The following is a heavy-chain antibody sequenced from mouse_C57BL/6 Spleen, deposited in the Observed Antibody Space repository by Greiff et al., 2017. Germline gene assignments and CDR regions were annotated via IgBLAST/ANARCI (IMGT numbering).Heavy chain of an antibody. CDR1: GFSLTSYG. CDR2: IWSGGST. D-gene: IGHD2-4*01. J-gene: IGHJ4*01. CDR3: ARNPYDYDVGAMDY. Sequence: VMLVESGPGLVQPSQSLSITCTVSGFSLTSYGVHWVRQSPGKGLEWLGVIWSGGSTDYNAAFISRLSISKDNSKSQVFFKMNSLQADDTAIYYCARNPYDYDVGAMDYWGQGTSVTVSS. V-gene: IGHV2-2*01.